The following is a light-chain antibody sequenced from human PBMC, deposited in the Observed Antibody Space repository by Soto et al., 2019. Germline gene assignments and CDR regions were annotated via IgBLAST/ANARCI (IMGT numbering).Light chain of an antibody. CDR1: QSISSY. CDR2: AAS. Sequence: DIQMTQSPSSLSASVGDRVTITCRASQSISSYLNWYQHKPGKAPKLLIYAASSLQSGVPSRFSGSGSGTDFTLTISTLQPEDFATYSCQQSYSNPWTFGQGTKVEIK. CDR3: QQSYSNPWT. V-gene: IGKV1-39*01. J-gene: IGKJ1*01.